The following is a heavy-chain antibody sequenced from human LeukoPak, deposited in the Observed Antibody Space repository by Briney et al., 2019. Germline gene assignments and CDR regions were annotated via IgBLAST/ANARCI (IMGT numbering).Heavy chain of an antibody. CDR3: ARRNGLGGDYVSYDAFDI. V-gene: IGHV5-51*01. CDR2: IYPGDSDT. J-gene: IGHJ3*02. Sequence: PGESLQISCKGSGYSFTSYWIGWVRQMPGKGLEWMGIIYPGDSDTRYSPSFQGQVTISADKSISTAYLQWSSLKASDTAMYYCARRNGLGGDYVSYDAFDIWGQGTMVTVSS. CDR1: GYSFTSYW. D-gene: IGHD4-17*01.